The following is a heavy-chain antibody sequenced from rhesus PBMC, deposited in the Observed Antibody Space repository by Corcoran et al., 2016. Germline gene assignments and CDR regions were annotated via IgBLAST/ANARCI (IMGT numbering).Heavy chain of an antibody. V-gene: IGHV4-165*02. Sequence: QVQLQESGPGLVKPSETLSLTCAVSGDSISGHYCNWIRQPPGKGLGWIGAIGGSSGSTWYNPSLKSRVILSTDTAKNQFSLKLTSVTAADTAVYYCARWTTVPKYFELWGQGALVTVSS. CDR2: IGGSSGST. CDR3: ARWTTVPKYFEL. J-gene: IGHJ1*01. D-gene: IGHD4-29*01. CDR1: GDSISGHY.